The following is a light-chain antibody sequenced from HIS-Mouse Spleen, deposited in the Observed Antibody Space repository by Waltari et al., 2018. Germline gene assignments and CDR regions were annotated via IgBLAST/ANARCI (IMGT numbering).Light chain of an antibody. CDR2: DDS. CDR1: NIGSKS. Sequence: SYVLTQPPSVSVAPGKTARITCGGNNIGSKSVHWYQQRPGQAPGLVVYDDSDRPPGIPERVAGSNSGNTATLTISRVEAGDEADYYCQVWDSSSDHVVFGGGTKLTVL. V-gene: IGLV3-21*03. J-gene: IGLJ2*01. CDR3: QVWDSSSDHVV.